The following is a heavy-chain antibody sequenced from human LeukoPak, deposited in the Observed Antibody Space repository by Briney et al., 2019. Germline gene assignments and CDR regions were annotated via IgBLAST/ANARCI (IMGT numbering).Heavy chain of an antibody. CDR1: GFTLSNYA. J-gene: IGHJ4*02. V-gene: IGHV3-30-3*01. Sequence: GGSLRLSCAASGFTLSNYAMHWVRQAPGKGLEGVAVISYDGSNKYYADSVKGRFTISRDNSKKTLYVQMNSLRAEDMAVYYCARVNRYYDFWSPFDYWGQGTLVTVSS. CDR2: ISYDGSNK. D-gene: IGHD3-3*01. CDR3: ARVNRYYDFWSPFDY.